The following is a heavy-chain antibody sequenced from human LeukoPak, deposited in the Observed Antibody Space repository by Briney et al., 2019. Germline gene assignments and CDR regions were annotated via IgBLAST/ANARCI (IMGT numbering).Heavy chain of an antibody. J-gene: IGHJ4*02. CDR3: ARGPSSQFRTDY. Sequence: GGSLRLSCAVSGFTFSSSAMSWVRQAPGKGLEWVSGISGGSYNIHYADSVRGRFTISRDNSNSTLYLQMNGLRAEDTAVYYCARGPSSQFRTDYWGQGTLVTVSS. D-gene: IGHD2-2*01. CDR1: GFTFSSSA. CDR2: ISGGSYNI. V-gene: IGHV3-23*01.